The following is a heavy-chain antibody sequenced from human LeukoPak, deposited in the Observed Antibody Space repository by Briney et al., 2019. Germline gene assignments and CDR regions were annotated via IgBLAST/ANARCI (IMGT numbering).Heavy chain of an antibody. V-gene: IGHV3-23*01. Sequence: PGGSLRLSCAASGFTFNNYAISWVRQAPGKGLEWVSTISGSGGSTYYAYSVKGRFTISRDKSKNTLYLQMNSLRVEDTAVYYCAKDGYSGYDVFDCWGQGTLVTVSS. CDR1: GFTFNNYA. CDR2: ISGSGGST. CDR3: AKDGYSGYDVFDC. D-gene: IGHD5-12*01. J-gene: IGHJ4*02.